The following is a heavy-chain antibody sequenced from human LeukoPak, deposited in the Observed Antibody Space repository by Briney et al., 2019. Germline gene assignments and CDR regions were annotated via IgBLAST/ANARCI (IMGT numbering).Heavy chain of an antibody. Sequence: HPGGSLRLSCAASGFTFSSYAMHWVRQAPGKGLEWVAVISYDGSNKYYADSVKGRFTISRDNSKNTLYLQMNSLRAEDTAVYYCARDGTTAMAESPIDYWGQGTLVTVSS. D-gene: IGHD5-18*01. CDR3: ARDGTTAMAESPIDY. CDR1: GFTFSSYA. J-gene: IGHJ4*02. CDR2: ISYDGSNK. V-gene: IGHV3-30*03.